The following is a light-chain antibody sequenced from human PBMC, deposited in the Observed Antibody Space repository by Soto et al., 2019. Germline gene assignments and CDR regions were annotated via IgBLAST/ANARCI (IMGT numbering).Light chain of an antibody. V-gene: IGKV3-20*01. CDR3: QQYGSSPST. Sequence: EIVLTQSPGTLSLSPGERATLSCRASQSVSSTYLAWYQQKPGQAPRLLIYGASSRATGIPDRFSGSGSGTDFTLPISRLEPEDFAVYYCQQYGSSPSTFGQGTKVGIK. CDR2: GAS. J-gene: IGKJ1*01. CDR1: QSVSSTY.